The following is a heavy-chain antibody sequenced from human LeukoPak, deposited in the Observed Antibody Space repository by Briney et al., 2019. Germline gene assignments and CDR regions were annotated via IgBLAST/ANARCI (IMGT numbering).Heavy chain of an antibody. D-gene: IGHD3-22*01. J-gene: IGHJ2*01. Sequence: SGTLSLTCAVSGGSISRSNWWSWVRQPPGKGLEWIGEIYHSGNTKYNPSLKSRVTISMDKSKNQFSLKLSSVTAADTAVHYCARQDYYDTGTWYFDLWGRGTLVTVSS. V-gene: IGHV4-4*02. CDR1: GGSISRSNW. CDR2: IYHSGNT. CDR3: ARQDYYDTGTWYFDL.